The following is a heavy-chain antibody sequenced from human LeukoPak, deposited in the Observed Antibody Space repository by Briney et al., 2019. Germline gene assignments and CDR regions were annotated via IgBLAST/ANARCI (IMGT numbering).Heavy chain of an antibody. CDR2: IYYSGST. CDR1: GGSISSYY. CDR3: ARDTRSYYDSSGYYDY. D-gene: IGHD3-22*01. V-gene: IGHV4-59*01. J-gene: IGHJ4*02. Sequence: SETLSPTCTVSGGSISSYYWSWIRQPPGKGLEWIGYIYYSGSTNYNPSLKSRVTISVDTSKNQFSLKLSSVTAADTAVYYCARDTRSYYDSSGYYDYWGQGTLVTVSS.